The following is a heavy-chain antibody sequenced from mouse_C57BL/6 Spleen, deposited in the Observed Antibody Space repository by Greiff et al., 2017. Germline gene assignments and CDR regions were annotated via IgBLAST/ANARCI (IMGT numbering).Heavy chain of an antibody. J-gene: IGHJ2*01. CDR1: GYTFTSYW. D-gene: IGHD1-1*01. V-gene: IGHV1-69*01. CDR2: IDPSDSYT. CDR3: ARFGYYGSSFDY. Sequence: VQLQQPGAELVMPGASVKLSCKASGYTFTSYWMHWVKQRPGQGLEWIGEIDPSDSYTNYNQKFKGKSTLTVDKSSSTAYMQLSSLTSEDSAVYYCARFGYYGSSFDYWGQGTTLTVSS.